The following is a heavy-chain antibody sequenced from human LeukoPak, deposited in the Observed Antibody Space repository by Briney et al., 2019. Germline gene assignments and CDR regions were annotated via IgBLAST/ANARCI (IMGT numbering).Heavy chain of an antibody. J-gene: IGHJ4*02. D-gene: IGHD3-22*01. CDR2: IKSKTDGGTT. CDR3: AKVGSWDVYDSSGYYYEGAGTGLDY. V-gene: IGHV3-15*01. Sequence: AGGSLRLSCAASGFTFSNAWMSWVRQAPGKGLEWVGRIKSKTDGGTTDYAAPVKGRFTISRDDSKNTLYLQMNSLKTEDTAVYYCAKVGSWDVYDSSGYYYEGAGTGLDYWGQGTLVTVSS. CDR1: GFTFSNAW.